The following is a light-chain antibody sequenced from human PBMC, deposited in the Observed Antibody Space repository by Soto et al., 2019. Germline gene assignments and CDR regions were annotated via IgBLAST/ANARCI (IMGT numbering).Light chain of an antibody. CDR3: QQYNSYPIT. CDR2: YSS. Sequence: DIHMTQSPSTLSASXGDRVTLSCRARQSISSCLAWYQQKPGXTPKLLXYYSSNLEREGPSRFSCSGSATEFTRTISSLQPDDFATYYCQQYNSYPITVGQGTRLEIK. J-gene: IGKJ5*01. CDR1: QSISSC. V-gene: IGKV1-5*01.